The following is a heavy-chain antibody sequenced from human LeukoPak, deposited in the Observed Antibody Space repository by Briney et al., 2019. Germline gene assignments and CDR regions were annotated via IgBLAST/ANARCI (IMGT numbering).Heavy chain of an antibody. D-gene: IGHD3-16*02. CDR1: GGSISSSSYY. CDR3: ARGLYYDYVWGSYRYTHLFDY. Sequence: SETLSLTCTVSGGSISSSSYYWGWIRQPPGKGLEWIGSIYYSGSTYYNPSLKSRVTISVDTSKNQFSLKLSSVTAADTAVYYCARGLYYDYVWGSYRYTHLFDYWGQGTLVTVSS. J-gene: IGHJ4*02. V-gene: IGHV4-39*07. CDR2: IYYSGST.